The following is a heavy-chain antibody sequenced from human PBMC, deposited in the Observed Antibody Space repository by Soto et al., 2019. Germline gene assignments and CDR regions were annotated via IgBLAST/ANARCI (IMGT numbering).Heavy chain of an antibody. CDR3: AKGLAYCGGDCPSYYGMDV. CDR2: ISGSGGST. V-gene: IGHV3-23*01. J-gene: IGHJ6*02. CDR1: GFTFSSYA. D-gene: IGHD2-21*02. Sequence: PGGSLRLSCAASGFTFSSYAMIWVRQAPGKGLEWVSAISGSGGSTYYADSVKGRFTISRDNSKNTLYLQMNSLRAEDTAVYYCAKGLAYCGGDCPSYYGMDVWGQGTTVTVSS.